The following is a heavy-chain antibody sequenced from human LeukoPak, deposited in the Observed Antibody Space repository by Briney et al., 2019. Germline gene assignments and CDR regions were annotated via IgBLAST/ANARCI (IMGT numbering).Heavy chain of an antibody. V-gene: IGHV3-23*03. CDR1: GFTFSSYA. CDR2: IYRDSST. J-gene: IGHJ4*02. CDR3: TGRGYAYEGDYDY. D-gene: IGHD5-18*01. Sequence: GGSLRLSCAASGFTFSSYAMSWVRQAPGKGLEWGSVIYRDSSTYYADSVKGRFTISRDNSQNTLFLQMSSLRAEDTAIYYCTGRGYAYEGDYDYWGQGTLVSVSS.